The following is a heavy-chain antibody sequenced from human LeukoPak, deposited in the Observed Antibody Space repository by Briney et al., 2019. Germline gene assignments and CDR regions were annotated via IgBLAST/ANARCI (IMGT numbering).Heavy chain of an antibody. D-gene: IGHD6-13*01. CDR3: ARPGMIQAYSTEDY. V-gene: IGHV3-53*01. J-gene: IGHJ4*02. CDR1: GFAVSSNY. CDR2: TYSGGDT. Sequence: PGGSLRLSCAASGFAVSSNYMSWVRQAPGKGLEWVSVTYSGGDTYYADSVKGRFTISRDNSKNTLYLQMNSLRAEDTAVYYCARPGMIQAYSTEDYWGQGTLVTVSS.